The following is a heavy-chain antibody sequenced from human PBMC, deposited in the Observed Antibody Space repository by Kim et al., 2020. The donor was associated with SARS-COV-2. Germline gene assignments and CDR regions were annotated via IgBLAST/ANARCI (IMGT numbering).Heavy chain of an antibody. CDR2: IHYSGSS. Sequence: SQTLSLTCTVSGGSVSSYYWSWIRQSPGKGLEWIGYIHYSGSSDYNPSLKSRITMSVDTSKNQLSLNVRSVTAADTAVYYCATHRGSSGYSWFDPWGQGTLVTVSS. D-gene: IGHD3-22*01. CDR1: GGSVSSYY. J-gene: IGHJ5*02. CDR3: ATHRGSSGYSWFDP. V-gene: IGHV4-59*02.